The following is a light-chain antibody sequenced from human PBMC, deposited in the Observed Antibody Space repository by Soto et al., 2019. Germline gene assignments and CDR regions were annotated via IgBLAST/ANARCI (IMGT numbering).Light chain of an antibody. V-gene: IGKV3-20*01. CDR3: QQYGSSPRT. CDR2: GAS. Sequence: EIVLTQSPGTLSLSPGDRATLPCRASQSVSSNYVAWYQQKPGQAPRLLVYGASIRATGIPDSFSGSGSGTDFTLVIRRLEPEDFAVYYCQQYGSSPRTFGQGTKVEIK. J-gene: IGKJ1*01. CDR1: QSVSSNY.